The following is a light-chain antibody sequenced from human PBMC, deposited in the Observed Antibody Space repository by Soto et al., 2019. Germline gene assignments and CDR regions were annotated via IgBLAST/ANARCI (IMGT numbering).Light chain of an antibody. CDR2: DVS. CDR1: SSDVGGYNY. Sequence: QSALTQPASVSGSPGQSITISCTGTSSDVGGYNYVSWYQQHLGKAPNLIIFDVSNRPSGVSNRFSGSKSGNSASLTISGLQAEDEADYYCSSYTGSNTPVVFGGGTKLTVL. CDR3: SSYTGSNTPVV. J-gene: IGLJ2*01. V-gene: IGLV2-14*01.